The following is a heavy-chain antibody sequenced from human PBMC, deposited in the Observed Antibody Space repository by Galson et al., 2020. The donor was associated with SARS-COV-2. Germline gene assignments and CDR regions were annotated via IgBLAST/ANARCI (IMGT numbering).Heavy chain of an antibody. CDR2: INTKRGSP. CDR1: GYTFTDYY. J-gene: IGHJ6*02. Sequence: ASVKVSCKASGYTFTDYYIHWVRHATGQGLEWKGWINTKRGSPNYAQKFEGRVTMTRDTSITTAYMELSRRRADDTAVYYCARLRYYDVLTGYSVDVWGQGTMVTVSS. CDR3: ARLRYYDVLTGYSVDV. D-gene: IGHD3-9*01. V-gene: IGHV1-2*02.